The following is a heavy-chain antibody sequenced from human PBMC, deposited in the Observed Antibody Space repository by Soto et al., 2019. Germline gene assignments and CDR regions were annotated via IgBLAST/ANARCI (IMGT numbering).Heavy chain of an antibody. D-gene: IGHD3-9*01. V-gene: IGHV4-39*07. CDR1: GGSISSSNYY. CDR3: ARALILTGYYIHDAFDI. Sequence: PSETLSLTCTVSGGSISSSNYYWGWIRQPPGKGLEWIGSIYYSGSTYYNSSLKSRVTISVDTSKNQFSPKLSSVTAADTAVYYCARALILTGYYIHDAFDIWGQGTMVTVSS. J-gene: IGHJ3*02. CDR2: IYYSGST.